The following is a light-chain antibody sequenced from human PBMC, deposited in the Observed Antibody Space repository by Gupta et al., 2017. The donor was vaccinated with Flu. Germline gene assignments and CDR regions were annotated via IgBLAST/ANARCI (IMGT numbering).Light chain of an antibody. J-gene: IGKJ2*04. CDR2: DAS. CDR3: QQRSNWPCS. Sequence: IALPQSPATVFVPRERATLSCRASQSVSSYLAWYQQKPGQAPRLLIYDASNRATGIPARFSGSGSGTDFTLTISSLEPEDFAVYYCQQRSNWPCSFGQGTKLEIK. CDR1: QSVSSY. V-gene: IGKV3-11*01.